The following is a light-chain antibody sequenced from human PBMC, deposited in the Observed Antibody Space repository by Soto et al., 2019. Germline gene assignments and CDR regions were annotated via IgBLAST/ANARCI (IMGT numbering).Light chain of an antibody. V-gene: IGKV3D-20*02. CDR1: QSVSSDS. CDR3: QQRSNWPRT. Sequence: EIVLTQSPGTLSFSPGERATLSCRASQSVSSDSLAWYQQKPGQAPRLLIYGASSRATGIPDRFSGSGSGTQFTLTISSLQSEDSAVYFCQQRSNWPRTFGQGTKVDIK. J-gene: IGKJ1*01. CDR2: GAS.